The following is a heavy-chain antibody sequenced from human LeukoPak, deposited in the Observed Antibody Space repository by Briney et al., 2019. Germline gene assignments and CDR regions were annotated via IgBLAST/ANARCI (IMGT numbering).Heavy chain of an antibody. J-gene: IGHJ5*02. CDR2: ISSSSSTI. CDR1: GFTFSSYS. CDR3: AGLTTVVTPSGWFDP. V-gene: IGHV3-48*01. Sequence: GGSLRLSCAASGFTFSSYSMNWVRQAPGKGLEWVSYISSSSSTIYYADSVKGRFTISRDNAKNSLYLQMNSLRAEDTAVYYCAGLTTVVTPSGWFDPWGQGTLVTVSS. D-gene: IGHD4-23*01.